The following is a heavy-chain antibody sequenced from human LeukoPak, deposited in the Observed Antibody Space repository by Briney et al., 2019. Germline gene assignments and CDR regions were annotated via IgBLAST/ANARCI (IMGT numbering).Heavy chain of an antibody. J-gene: IGHJ4*02. CDR3: AREGNSYSYPFDY. V-gene: IGHV3-48*03. CDR1: GFTFRSYE. CDR2: ISSSGSTI. D-gene: IGHD5-18*01. Sequence: GGSLRLSCAASGFTFRSYEMNWVRQAPGKGLEWVAYISSSGSTIYYGDSVKGRFTISRDNARSSLYLQMNSLRGEDTAVYYCAREGNSYSYPFDYWGQGTLVTVSS.